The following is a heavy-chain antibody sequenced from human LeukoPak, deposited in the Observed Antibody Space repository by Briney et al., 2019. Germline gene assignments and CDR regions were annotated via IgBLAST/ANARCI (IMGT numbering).Heavy chain of an antibody. J-gene: IGHJ4*02. CDR3: ARHSAGTTKDY. Sequence: SETLSLTCTVSGGSISSYYWSWIRQPPGEGLEWVGYISYSGSTNYNPSLKSRVTMSVDTSKNQFSLKLSSVTAADTAVYYCARHSAGTTKDYWGQGTLVTVSS. CDR1: GGSISSYY. V-gene: IGHV4-59*08. D-gene: IGHD1-1*01. CDR2: ISYSGST.